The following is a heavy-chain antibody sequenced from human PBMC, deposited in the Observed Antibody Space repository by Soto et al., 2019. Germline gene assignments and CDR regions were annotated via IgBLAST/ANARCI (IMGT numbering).Heavy chain of an antibody. J-gene: IGHJ4*02. Sequence: ASVKVSCKASGGTFSSYTISWVRQAPGQGLEWMGRIIPILGIANYAQKFQGRVTITADKSTSTAYMELSSLRSEDTAVYYCAREYSLAVVAPGYWGQGILVTVSS. CDR2: IIPILGIA. CDR1: GGTFSSYT. V-gene: IGHV1-69*04. D-gene: IGHD3-22*01. CDR3: AREYSLAVVAPGY.